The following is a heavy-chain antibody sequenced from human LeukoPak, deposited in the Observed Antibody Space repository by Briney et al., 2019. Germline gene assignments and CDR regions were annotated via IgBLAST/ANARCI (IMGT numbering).Heavy chain of an antibody. J-gene: IGHJ6*02. V-gene: IGHV1-24*01. D-gene: IGHD2-15*01. Sequence: ASLKVSCKVSRDTRVELALHWVRLDPGNGLKWIESLDPDDVATMYAQRFAGRVTMTEDTNTETAYMELSSVRSEDTVFFFFQAEDGIRDIAGYPWYYGLDVWGQGTTVTVSS. CDR2: LDPDDVAT. CDR3: QAEDGIRDIAGYPWYYGLDV. CDR1: RDTRVELA.